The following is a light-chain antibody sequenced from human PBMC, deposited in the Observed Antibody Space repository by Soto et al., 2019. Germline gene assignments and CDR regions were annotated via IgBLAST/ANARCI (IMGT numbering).Light chain of an antibody. Sequence: DIQMTQSPSFLSASVGDRVTISCRARQSINTYLNGYQHKPGKAPKLLIYGTSDLQSGVTSRLRGVSYGTDFTLTISSLQPEDFATYSCQQGFSTRRITIGRSTRLELK. CDR1: QSINTY. CDR3: QQGFSTRRIT. CDR2: GTS. J-gene: IGKJ5*01. V-gene: IGKV1-39*01.